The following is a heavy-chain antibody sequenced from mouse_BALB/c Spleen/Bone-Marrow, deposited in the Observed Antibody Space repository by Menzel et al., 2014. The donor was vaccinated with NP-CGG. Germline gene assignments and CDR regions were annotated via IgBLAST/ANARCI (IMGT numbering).Heavy chain of an antibody. V-gene: IGHV2-5*01. D-gene: IGHD4-1*02. J-gene: IGHJ4*01. CDR3: ASTGAWTMDY. CDR2: IWRGGST. Sequence: QVQLQQSGPGLVQPSQSLSITCTVSGFSLSSFGVHWIRQSPGKGLGWLGVIWRGGSTDYNAAFMSRLSITKDNSKSQVFFKMNSLQADDTAIYYCASTGAWTMDYWGQGTSVTVSS. CDR1: GFSLSSFG.